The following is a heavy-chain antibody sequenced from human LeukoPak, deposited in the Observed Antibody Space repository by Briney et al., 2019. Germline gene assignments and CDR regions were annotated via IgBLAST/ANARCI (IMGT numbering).Heavy chain of an antibody. V-gene: IGHV4-61*01. CDR3: ARVGDYYDSSGYHNWFDP. J-gene: IGHJ5*02. CDR1: GGSISSSSYY. Sequence: PSETLSLTCTVSGGSISSSSYYWSWIRQPPGKGLEWIGYIYYSGSTDYNPSLKSRVTISVDTSKNQFSLKLSSVTAADTAVYYCARVGDYYDSSGYHNWFDPWGQGTLVTVSS. D-gene: IGHD3-22*01. CDR2: IYYSGST.